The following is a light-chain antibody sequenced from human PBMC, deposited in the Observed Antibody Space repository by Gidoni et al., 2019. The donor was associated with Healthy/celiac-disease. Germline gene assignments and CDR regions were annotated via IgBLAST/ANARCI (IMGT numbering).Light chain of an antibody. CDR2: RNN. J-gene: IGLJ2*01. Sequence: QSVLTQPPSASGTPGKRVTISCSGTISNIGSNYVYWYPQLPGTAPKLLIYRNNQRPSGVPDRFSGSKSGTSASLAISGLRSEDEADYYCAAWDDSLSGQVVFGGGTKLTVL. CDR1: ISNIGSNY. CDR3: AAWDDSLSGQVV. V-gene: IGLV1-47*01.